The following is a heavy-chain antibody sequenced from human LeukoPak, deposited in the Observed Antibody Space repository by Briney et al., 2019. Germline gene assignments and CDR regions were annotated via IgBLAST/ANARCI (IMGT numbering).Heavy chain of an antibody. CDR2: IRYDGRNK. V-gene: IGHV3-30*02. CDR3: AKGSMGATWVGDYFDY. J-gene: IGHJ4*02. D-gene: IGHD1-26*01. CDR1: GFTFSSYG. Sequence: GGSLRLSCATSGFTFSSYGMHWVRQAPGKGLEWAAFIRYDGRNKYYADSVKGRFTISRDNSKNTLYLQMNSLRAEDTAVYYCAKGSMGATWVGDYFDYWGQGTLVTVSS.